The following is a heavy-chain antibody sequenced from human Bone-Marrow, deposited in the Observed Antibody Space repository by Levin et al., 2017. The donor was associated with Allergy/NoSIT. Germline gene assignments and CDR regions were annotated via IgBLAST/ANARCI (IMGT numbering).Heavy chain of an antibody. V-gene: IGHV1-69*13. J-gene: IGHJ4*02. D-gene: IGHD3-22*01. Sequence: SVKVSCKVSGGTFSSYTLSWVRQAPGQGLEWMGGIILIFDTGNYAQKFQGRVTITADESTSTAYMELSSLRSEDTAMYYCARTVYHDSSGYYFDYWGQGTLVTVSS. CDR3: ARTVYHDSSGYYFDY. CDR2: IILIFDTG. CDR1: GGTFSSYT.